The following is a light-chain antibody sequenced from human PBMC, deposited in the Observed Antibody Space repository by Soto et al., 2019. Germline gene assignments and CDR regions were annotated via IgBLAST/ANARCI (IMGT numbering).Light chain of an antibody. Sequence: DIQMTQSPSTLSASVGDRVTITCRASQSFSSWLAWYQKNPGKAPNLLVYKTSSLESGVPSRFSGSGSGTELTRTVNSLQPDDFATYYCQQYDSYPLTFGGGTKVEIK. CDR2: KTS. V-gene: IGKV1-5*03. CDR3: QQYDSYPLT. J-gene: IGKJ4*01. CDR1: QSFSSW.